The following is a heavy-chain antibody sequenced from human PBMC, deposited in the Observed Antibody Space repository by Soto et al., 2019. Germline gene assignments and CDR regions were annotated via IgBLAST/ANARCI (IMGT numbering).Heavy chain of an antibody. CDR3: TRHHPHHYDSSGYFDP. V-gene: IGHV4-39*01. J-gene: IGHJ5*02. CDR2: IFYTGRT. CDR1: DGSISTSSYY. Sequence: PSETLSLTCTVPDGSISTSSYYWGWIRQSPGKGLEWIGTIFYTGRTYYNPSLESRVTLSVDTSKNQFSLHLTSVTAADTAVYYCTRHHPHHYDSSGYFDPWGQGTLVTVSS. D-gene: IGHD3-22*01.